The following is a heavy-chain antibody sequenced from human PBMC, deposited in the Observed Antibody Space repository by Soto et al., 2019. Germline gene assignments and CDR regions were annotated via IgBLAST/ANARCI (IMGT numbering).Heavy chain of an antibody. D-gene: IGHD4-17*01. J-gene: IGHJ6*02. CDR1: GGSISSSNW. V-gene: IGHV4-4*02. CDR2: IYHSGST. Sequence: QVQLQESGPGLVKPSGTLSLTCAVSGGSISSSNWWSWVHQPPGKGLEWIGEIYHSGSTNYNPSLKSRVTISVDKSKNQFSLKLSSVTAADTAVYYCARDDFRDYGDYNYYYGMDVWGQGTTVTVSS. CDR3: ARDDFRDYGDYNYYYGMDV.